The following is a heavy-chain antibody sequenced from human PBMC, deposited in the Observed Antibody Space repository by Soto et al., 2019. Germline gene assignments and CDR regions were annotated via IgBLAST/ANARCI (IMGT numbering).Heavy chain of an antibody. J-gene: IGHJ4*02. Sequence: PGWSLRLSCAASGFTFSSYVMHWVRQAPGKGLEWVSGISSSGGGTYDADSVKGRFAIPRDNSRNTLYLQMNSLRAEDTAIYYCAKAVTTVTTFDSWGQGTLVTVSS. D-gene: IGHD4-17*01. CDR3: AKAVTTVTTFDS. V-gene: IGHV3-23*01. CDR1: GFTFSSYV. CDR2: ISSSGGGT.